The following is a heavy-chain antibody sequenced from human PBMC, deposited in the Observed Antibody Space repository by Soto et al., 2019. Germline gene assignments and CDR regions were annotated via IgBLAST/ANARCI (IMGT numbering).Heavy chain of an antibody. CDR2: INHSGST. D-gene: IGHD6-19*01. J-gene: IGHJ4*02. CDR1: GGSFSGYY. CDR3: AILLYSSGWYGTDY. Sequence: SETLSLTCAVYGGSFSGYYWSWIRQPPGKGLEWIGEINHSGSTNYNPSLKSRATISVNTSKKQFSQKLSSVTAAETAVYYCAILLYSSGWYGTDYWGQGTLVTVSS. V-gene: IGHV4-34*01.